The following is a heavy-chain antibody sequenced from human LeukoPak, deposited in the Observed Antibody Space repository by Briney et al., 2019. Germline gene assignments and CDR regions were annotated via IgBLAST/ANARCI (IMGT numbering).Heavy chain of an antibody. D-gene: IGHD3-9*01. CDR3: ARAAPHYDILTGGESS. CDR1: GYIFTNHY. V-gene: IGHV1-18*01. Sequence: VASVKVSCKASGYIFTNHYMHWVRQAPGQGLEWMGWISAYNGNTNYAQKLQGRVTMTTDTSTSTAYMELRSLRSEDTAVYYCARAAPHYDILTGGESSWGQGTLVTVSS. J-gene: IGHJ5*02. CDR2: ISAYNGNT.